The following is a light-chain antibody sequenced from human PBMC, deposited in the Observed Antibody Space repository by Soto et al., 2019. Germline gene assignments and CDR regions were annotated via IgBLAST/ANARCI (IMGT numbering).Light chain of an antibody. CDR2: STN. CDR1: SGSVSTSYY. V-gene: IGLV8-61*01. Sequence: QAVVPQEPSCSVSPGGTVTLTCGLSSGSVSTSYYPSWYLQTPGQAPRTPIYSTNTRSSGVPDHFSGSILGNKSALTITGAQAYDESDYYCVLYMGSGIWVFGGGTKVTVL. CDR3: VLYMGSGIWV. J-gene: IGLJ3*02.